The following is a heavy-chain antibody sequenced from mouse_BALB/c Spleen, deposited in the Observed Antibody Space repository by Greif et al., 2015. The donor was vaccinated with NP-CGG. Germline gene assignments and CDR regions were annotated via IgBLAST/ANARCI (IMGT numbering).Heavy chain of an antibody. Sequence: QVQLQQSGAELAKPGASVKMSCKASGYTLTSYWMHWVKQRPGQGLEWIGYINPSTGYTEYNQKFKDKATLTADKSSSTAYMQLSSLTSEDSAVYYCARDHYYAMDYWGQGTSVTVSS. CDR2: INPSTGYT. J-gene: IGHJ4*01. CDR1: GYTLTSYW. V-gene: IGHV1-7*01. CDR3: ARDHYYAMDY.